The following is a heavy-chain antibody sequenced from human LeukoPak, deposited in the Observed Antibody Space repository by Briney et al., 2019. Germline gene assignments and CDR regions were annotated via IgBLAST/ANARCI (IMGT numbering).Heavy chain of an antibody. CDR2: IWYDGSNK. CDR3: ARDRTRDCSGGSCYRHYFDY. J-gene: IGHJ4*02. V-gene: IGHV3-33*01. CDR1: GFTFSSYG. Sequence: GGSLRLSCAASGFTFSSYGMHWVRQAPGKGLEWVAVIWYDGSNKYYADSVRGRFTISRDNSKNTLYLQMNSLRAEDTAVYYCARDRTRDCSGGSCYRHYFDYWGQGTLVAVSS. D-gene: IGHD2-15*01.